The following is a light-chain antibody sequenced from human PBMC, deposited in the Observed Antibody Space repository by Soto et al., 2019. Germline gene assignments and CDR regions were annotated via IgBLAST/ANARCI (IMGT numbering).Light chain of an antibody. CDR2: DDN. CDR1: SGSIASNY. V-gene: IGLV6-57*03. Sequence: NFILTQPHSVSESPGKTVTMSCTRSSGSIASNYVQWFQLRPGSAPTTVIYDDNQRTSGVPDRFSGSIDRSANSASLTISGLKTEYYADYFCESYDSNTVVFGGGTKLTVL. CDR3: ESYDSNTVV. J-gene: IGLJ2*01.